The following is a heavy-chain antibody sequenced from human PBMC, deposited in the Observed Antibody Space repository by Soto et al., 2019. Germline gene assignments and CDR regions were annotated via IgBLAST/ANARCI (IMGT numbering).Heavy chain of an antibody. V-gene: IGHV3-23*01. CDR2: VSGSGGSK. D-gene: IGHD6-19*01. Sequence: VQLLESGGGLVQPGGSLRLSCAASGFTFSSYAMSWVRQAPGKGLEWVSAVSGSGGSKYYADAVKGRFTISRDNSNTARYLLMNSLRAEDTAVYYCAKQLSFSSGWPEFDCSGQGTLVTVSS. J-gene: IGHJ4*02. CDR3: AKQLSFSSGWPEFDC. CDR1: GFTFSSYA.